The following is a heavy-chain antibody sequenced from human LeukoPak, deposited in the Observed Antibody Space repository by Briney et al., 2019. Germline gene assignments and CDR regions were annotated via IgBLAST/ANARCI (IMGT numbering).Heavy chain of an antibody. CDR1: GFTFSRYA. Sequence: GSLRLSCAASGFTFSRYAMSWVRQAPGKGLEWVSTIRSSDGSTYYADSVKGRFTISRDISKNILYLQMNSLRAEDTAVYYCAKPRPADTTVTCLDYWGQGTLVTVSS. V-gene: IGHV3-23*01. CDR3: AKPRPADTTVTCLDY. CDR2: IRSSDGST. J-gene: IGHJ4*02. D-gene: IGHD4-17*01.